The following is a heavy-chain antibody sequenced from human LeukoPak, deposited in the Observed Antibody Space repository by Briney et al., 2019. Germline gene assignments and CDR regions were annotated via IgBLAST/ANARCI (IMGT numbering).Heavy chain of an antibody. CDR3: ARVAYCTKGVCINFDL. D-gene: IGHD2-8*01. CDR1: GYTFTGSY. CDR2: INPNSGAT. Sequence: EASLKVSCKASGYTFTGSYIHWMRQAPGQGPEWMGWINPNSGATKYAQKFRGRVTVTRDTSTSTAYMELSGLRADDAAVYYCARVAYCTKGVCINFDLWGQGTLVTVSS. V-gene: IGHV1-2*02. J-gene: IGHJ4*02.